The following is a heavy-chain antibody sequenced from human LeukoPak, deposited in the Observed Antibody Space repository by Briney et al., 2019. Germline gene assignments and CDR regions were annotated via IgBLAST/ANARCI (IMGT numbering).Heavy chain of an antibody. Sequence: GGSLRLSCAASGLTFSSYAMSWVRRAPGKGLEWVSAISGSGGSTYYADSVKGRFTISRDNSKNTLYLQMNSLRAEDTAVYYCAKDRDRDYYDSSGYYSGYWGQGTLVTVSS. CDR1: GLTFSSYA. CDR2: ISGSGGST. V-gene: IGHV3-23*01. D-gene: IGHD3-22*01. J-gene: IGHJ4*02. CDR3: AKDRDRDYYDSSGYYSGY.